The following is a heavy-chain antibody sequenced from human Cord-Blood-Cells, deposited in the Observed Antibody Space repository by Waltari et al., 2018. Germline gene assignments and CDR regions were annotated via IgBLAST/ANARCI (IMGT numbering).Heavy chain of an antibody. D-gene: IGHD2-15*01. J-gene: IGHJ4*02. V-gene: IGHV4-39*01. Sequence: QLQLQESGPGLVKPSETLSLTCTVSGGSISSSSYYWGWIRQPPGKGLEWIGSIYYSGSTYSNPSRKSRVTISVDTSKNQFSLKLSSVTAADTAVYYCARSVGRDVVVVAAFDYWGQGTLVTVSS. CDR1: GGSISSSSYY. CDR3: ARSVGRDVVVVAAFDY. CDR2: IYYSGST.